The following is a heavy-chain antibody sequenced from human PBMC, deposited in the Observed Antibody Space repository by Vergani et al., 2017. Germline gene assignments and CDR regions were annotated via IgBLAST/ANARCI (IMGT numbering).Heavy chain of an antibody. V-gene: IGHV3-30*02. D-gene: IGHD2-21*02. Sequence: QVQVVQSGAEVKKSGASVKVSCKTSGYTFSNFGMHWIRQAPGKGLEWLAYIGKDGINTRYRDAVKGRFTVSRDNSKDILYLQMDSLRSEDTALYYCAKYLRDSTDGRPDSWGPGTLVIVSS. J-gene: IGHJ4*02. CDR3: AKYLRDSTDGRPDS. CDR1: GYTFSNFG. CDR2: IGKDGINT.